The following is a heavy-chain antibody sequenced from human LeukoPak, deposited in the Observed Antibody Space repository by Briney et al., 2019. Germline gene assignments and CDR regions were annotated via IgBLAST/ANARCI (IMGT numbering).Heavy chain of an antibody. CDR2: IRSSGATI. CDR3: VRDPDALDY. J-gene: IGHJ4*02. V-gene: IGHV3-48*02. Sequence: GGSLRLSCVASGFTFSSYSMNWVRQAPGKGLEWVSYIRSSGATIYYADSVRGRFTISRDNAKNSVYLQMNSLRDEGTAVYYCVRDPDALDYWGQGTLVTVSS. CDR1: GFTFSSYS.